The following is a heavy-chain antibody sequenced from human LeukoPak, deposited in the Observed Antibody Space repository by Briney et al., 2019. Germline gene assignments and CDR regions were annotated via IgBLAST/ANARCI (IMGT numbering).Heavy chain of an antibody. CDR3: ARDLSGSYQGGFDY. Sequence: ASVKVSCKASGYTFTSYGISWVRQAPGQGLEWMGWISAYNGNTNYAQKLQGRVTMTTDTSTSTAYMELSSLRSEDTAVYYCARDLSGSYQGGFDYWGQGTLVTVSS. CDR1: GYTFTSYG. J-gene: IGHJ4*02. D-gene: IGHD1-26*01. CDR2: ISAYNGNT. V-gene: IGHV1-18*01.